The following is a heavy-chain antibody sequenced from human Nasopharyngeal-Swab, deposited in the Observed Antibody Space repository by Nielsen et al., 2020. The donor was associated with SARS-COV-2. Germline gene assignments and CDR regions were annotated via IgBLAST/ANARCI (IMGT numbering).Heavy chain of an antibody. J-gene: IGHJ3*02. CDR1: RYTLPRHY. CDR3: ARDSSHDAFDI. Sequence: AAVKVSCKPSRYTLPRHYMHWVREAPGQGLEWMGIINPSGGSTSYAQKFQGRVTMTRDTSTSTVYMELSSLRSEDTAVYYCARDSSHDAFDIWGQGTMVTVSS. V-gene: IGHV1-46*01. CDR2: INPSGGST.